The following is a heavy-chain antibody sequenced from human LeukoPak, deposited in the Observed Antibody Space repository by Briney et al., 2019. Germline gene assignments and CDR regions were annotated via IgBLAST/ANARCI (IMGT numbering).Heavy chain of an antibody. CDR1: GYTFTGYY. CDR2: INPNSGGT. CDR3: ARIAVAGKVGYYYMDV. V-gene: IGHV1-2*02. J-gene: IGHJ6*03. Sequence: ASVKVSCKASGYTFTGYYMHWVRQAPGQGLEWMGWINPNSGGTNYAQKFQGRVTMTRDTSISTAYMELSRLRSDDTAVYYCARIAVAGKVGYYYMDVWGKGTTVTVSS. D-gene: IGHD6-19*01.